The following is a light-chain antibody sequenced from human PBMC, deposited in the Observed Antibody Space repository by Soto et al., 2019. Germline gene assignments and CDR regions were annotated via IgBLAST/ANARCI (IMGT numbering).Light chain of an antibody. Sequence: SVLTQPASVSGSPGQSITISCTGSSSDIGDYDYVSWYQQHPGKAPKVLISEVSNRPSGVSNRFSGSKSGNTASLTISGLQAEDEADYYCNSYATGNIRVFGTGTKV. V-gene: IGLV2-14*01. CDR3: NSYATGNIRV. J-gene: IGLJ1*01. CDR2: EVS. CDR1: SSDIGDYDY.